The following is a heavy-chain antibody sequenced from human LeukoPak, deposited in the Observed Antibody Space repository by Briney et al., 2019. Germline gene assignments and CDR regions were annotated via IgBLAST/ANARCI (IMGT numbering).Heavy chain of an antibody. J-gene: IGHJ6*03. CDR1: GYTFTGYY. CDR2: INPNSGGT. CDR3: AGGDRPNDYYYYYYMDV. Sequence: ASVKVSCKASGYTFTGYYMHWVRQAPGQGLEWMGWINPNSGGTNYAQKFQGRVTMIRDTSISTAYMELSRLRSDDTAVYYCAGGDRPNDYYYYYYMDVWGKGTTVTVSS. D-gene: IGHD3-16*02. V-gene: IGHV1-2*02.